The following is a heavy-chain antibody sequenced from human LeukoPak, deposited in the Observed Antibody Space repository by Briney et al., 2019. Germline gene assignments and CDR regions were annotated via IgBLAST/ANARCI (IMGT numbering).Heavy chain of an antibody. CDR3: ARSAVRYQLLIRNRYTYDY. D-gene: IGHD2-2*01. J-gene: IGHJ4*02. V-gene: IGHV4-34*01. Sequence: SETLSLTCAVYGGSFSGYYWSWIRQPPGKGLEWIGEINHSGSTNYNPSLKSRVTISVDTSKNQFSLKLSSVTAADTAVYYCARSAVRYQLLIRNRYTYDYWGQGTLVTVSS. CDR1: GGSFSGYY. CDR2: INHSGST.